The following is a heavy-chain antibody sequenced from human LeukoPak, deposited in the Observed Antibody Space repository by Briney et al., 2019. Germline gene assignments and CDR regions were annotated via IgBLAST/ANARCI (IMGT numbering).Heavy chain of an antibody. CDR3: ARGRVESGSYYKRFDP. CDR1: GGSISSGGYY. D-gene: IGHD3-10*01. Sequence: SETLSLTCTVSGGSISSGGYYWSWIRQHPGTGLEWIGYIYYSGSTYYNPSLKSRVTISVDTSKNQFSLKLSSVTAADTAVYYCARGRVESGSYYKRFDPWGQGTLVTVSS. CDR2: IYYSGST. J-gene: IGHJ5*02. V-gene: IGHV4-31*03.